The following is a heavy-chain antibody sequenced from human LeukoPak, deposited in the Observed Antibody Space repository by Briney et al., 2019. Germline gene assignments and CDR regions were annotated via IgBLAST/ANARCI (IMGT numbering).Heavy chain of an antibody. CDR1: GGSISSGGYS. CDR3: ARKSLGHPAAAGKPSWFDP. J-gene: IGHJ5*02. CDR2: IYHSGST. D-gene: IGHD6-13*01. V-gene: IGHV4-30-2*01. Sequence: PSETLSLTCAVSGGSISSGGYSWSWIRQPPGKGLEWIGYIYHSGSTYYNPSLKSRVTISVDTSKNQFSLKLSSVTAADTAVYYCARKSLGHPAAAGKPSWFDPWGQGTLVTVSS.